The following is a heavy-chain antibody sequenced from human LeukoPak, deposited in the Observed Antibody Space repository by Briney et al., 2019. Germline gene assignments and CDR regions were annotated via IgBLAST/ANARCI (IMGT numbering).Heavy chain of an antibody. CDR2: ISAYNGNT. D-gene: IGHD6-13*01. CDR3: ARDVGITVADSFDP. Sequence: ASVKVSCTASGYTFTSYGISWVRQAPGQGLEWMGWISAYNGNTNYAQKLQGRVTMTTDTSTSTAYMELRSLRSDDTAVYYCARDVGITVADSFDPWGQGTLVTVSS. J-gene: IGHJ5*02. V-gene: IGHV1-18*01. CDR1: GYTFTSYG.